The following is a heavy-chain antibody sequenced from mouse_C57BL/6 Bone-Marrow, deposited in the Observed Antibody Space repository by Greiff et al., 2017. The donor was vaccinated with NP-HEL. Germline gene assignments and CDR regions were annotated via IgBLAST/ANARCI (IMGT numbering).Heavy chain of an antibody. Sequence: QVQLQQSGPELVKPGASVKLSCKASGYTVTSYERNWVKQRPGQGLEGMGWDYPRDGSNKYNEKFKGKATLTVDTSSSTAYMELHSLTSEDSAVYFCARASISYYAMDYWGQGTSVTVSS. V-gene: IGHV1-85*01. CDR2: DYPRDGSN. CDR1: GYTVTSYE. CDR3: ARASISYYAMDY. D-gene: IGHD6-1*01. J-gene: IGHJ4*01.